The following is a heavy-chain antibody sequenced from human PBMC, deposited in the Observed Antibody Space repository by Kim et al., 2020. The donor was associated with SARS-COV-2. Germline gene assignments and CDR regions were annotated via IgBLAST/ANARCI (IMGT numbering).Heavy chain of an antibody. CDR1: GGSISSYY. J-gene: IGHJ4*02. V-gene: IGHV4-4*07. D-gene: IGHD3-3*01. Sequence: SETLSLTCTVSGGSISSYYWSWIRQPAGKGPEWIGRIYTSGSTNYNPSLKSRVTMSVDTSKNQFSLKLSSVTAADTAVYYCARDGSYDFWSGFFDYWGQGTLVTVSS. CDR3: ARDGSYDFWSGFFDY. CDR2: IYTSGST.